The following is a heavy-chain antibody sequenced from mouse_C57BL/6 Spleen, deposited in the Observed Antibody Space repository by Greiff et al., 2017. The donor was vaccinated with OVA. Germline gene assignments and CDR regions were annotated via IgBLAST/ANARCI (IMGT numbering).Heavy chain of an antibody. CDR3: ARPSIRRGFDV. CDR1: GYTFTSYW. CDR2: IDPSDSYT. Sequence: VQLQQPGAELVMPGASVKLSCKASGYTFTSYWMHWVKQRPGQGLEWIGEIDPSDSYTNSTQKFKGKSTLTVDKSSSTAYMQLSSLTSEDSAVYYGARPSIRRGFDVWGTGTTVTVSS. J-gene: IGHJ1*03. V-gene: IGHV1-69*01. D-gene: IGHD2-3*01.